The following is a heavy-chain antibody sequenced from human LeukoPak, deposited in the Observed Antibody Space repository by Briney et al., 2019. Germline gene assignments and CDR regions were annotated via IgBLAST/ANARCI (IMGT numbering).Heavy chain of an antibody. J-gene: IGHJ4*02. V-gene: IGHV6-1*01. D-gene: IGHD1-26*01. CDR2: IYYRSKWYN. Sequence: SQTLSLTCAISGDSISSSSAAWSWISQSPSKGLEWMGRIYYRSKWYNDYAVSVKSRITINPDTSKNQFSLQLNSVPPEDTAVYYCARDKLVGATRKNFDYWGQGTLVTVSS. CDR3: ARDKLVGATRKNFDY. CDR1: GDSISSSSAA.